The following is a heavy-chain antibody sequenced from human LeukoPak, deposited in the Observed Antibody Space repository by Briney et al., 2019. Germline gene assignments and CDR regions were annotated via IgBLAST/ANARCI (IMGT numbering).Heavy chain of an antibody. Sequence: GGSLKISCQGSGYRFTNYWLGLVRQMPGKGLEWMGVIYPGGSDTRYRPSFQGQVTISADKSITTASLPWSSLQAADTAMYYCVRQRSTVSIHVPGTWGQGTLVTVSS. CDR1: GYRFTNYW. J-gene: IGHJ5*02. D-gene: IGHD4-17*01. CDR2: IYPGGSDT. V-gene: IGHV5-51*01. CDR3: VRQRSTVSIHVPGT.